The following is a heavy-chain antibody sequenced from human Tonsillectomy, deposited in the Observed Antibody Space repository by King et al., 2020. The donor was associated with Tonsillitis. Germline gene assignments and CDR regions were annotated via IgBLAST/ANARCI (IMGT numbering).Heavy chain of an antibody. J-gene: IGHJ4*02. CDR1: RFTFSGSA. Sequence: VQLVESGGGLVQPGGSLKLSCAASRFTFSGSAMHWVRQASGKGLEWVGRIRSKANSFATAYAASGKGRFTIPRDDSKNTVNLQMNSRKTEDTAVDYCTSFASPEFGDYGDYWGQGTLVTVSS. CDR3: TSFASPEFGDYGDY. CDR2: IRSKANSFAT. V-gene: IGHV3-73*02. D-gene: IGHD4-17*01.